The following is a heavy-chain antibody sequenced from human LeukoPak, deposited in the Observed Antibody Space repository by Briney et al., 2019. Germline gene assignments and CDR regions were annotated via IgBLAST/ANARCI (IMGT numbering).Heavy chain of an antibody. CDR3: ARLWELLNWFDP. J-gene: IGHJ5*02. V-gene: IGHV4-59*08. CDR2: IYYSGST. CDR1: GGSFSGYY. D-gene: IGHD2-15*01. Sequence: SETLSLTCAVYGGSFSGYYWSWIRQPPGKGLEWIGYIYYSGSTNYNPSLKSRVTISVDTSKNQFSLKLSSVTAADTAVYYCARLWELLNWFDPWGQGTLVTVSS.